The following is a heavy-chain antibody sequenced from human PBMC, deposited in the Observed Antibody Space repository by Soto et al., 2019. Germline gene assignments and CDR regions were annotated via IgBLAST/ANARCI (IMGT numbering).Heavy chain of an antibody. CDR3: ARDTGSYYDSSGYYYFDY. V-gene: IGHV1-69*13. Sequence: SVKVSCKASGGTFSSYAISWVRRAPGQGLEWMGGIIPIFGTANYAQKFQGRVTITADESTSTAYMELSSLRSEDTAVYYCARDTGSYYDSSGYYYFDYWGQGTLVTVSS. D-gene: IGHD3-22*01. CDR2: IIPIFGTA. CDR1: GGTFSSYA. J-gene: IGHJ4*02.